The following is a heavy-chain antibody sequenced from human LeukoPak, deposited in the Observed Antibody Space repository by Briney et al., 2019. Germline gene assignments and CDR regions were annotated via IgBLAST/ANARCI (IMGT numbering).Heavy chain of an antibody. CDR1: GGSNSSSSYY. V-gene: IGHV4-39*02. D-gene: IGHD3-16*02. CDR3: ARDNYVWGSYPPRGWFDP. CDR2: IYYSGST. Sequence: SETLSLTCTVSGGSNSSSSYYWGWIRQPPGKGLEWIGSIYYSGSTYYNPSLKSRVTISVDTSKNQFSLRLTSVTAADTAVYYCARDNYVWGSYPPRGWFDPWGQGTLVTVSS. J-gene: IGHJ5*02.